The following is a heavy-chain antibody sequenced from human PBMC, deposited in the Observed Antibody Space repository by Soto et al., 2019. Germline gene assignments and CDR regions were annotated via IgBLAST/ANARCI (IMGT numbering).Heavy chain of an antibody. CDR2: INHSGST. Sequence: QVQLQQWGAGLLKPSETLSLTCAVYGGSFSGYYWSWIRQPPGKGLEWIGEINHSGSTNYNPSLKRRVPISVDTSKNQFSLTLSPVTAADPAVYYCARSVHRSSSWYPLRGGQGTLVTASS. J-gene: IGHJ4*02. CDR3: ARSVHRSSSWYPLR. D-gene: IGHD6-13*01. V-gene: IGHV4-34*01. CDR1: GGSFSGYY.